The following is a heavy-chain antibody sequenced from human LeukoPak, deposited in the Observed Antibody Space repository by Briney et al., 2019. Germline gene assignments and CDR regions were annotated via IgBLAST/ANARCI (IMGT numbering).Heavy chain of an antibody. CDR3: ARVTYPKGKGGMYNWFDP. CDR2: MNPNSGNT. J-gene: IGHJ5*02. CDR1: GYTFTSYD. V-gene: IGHV1-8*01. Sequence: ASVKVSCKASGYTFTSYDINWVRQATGQGLEWMGWMNPNSGNTGYAQKFQGRVTMTRNTSISTAYMELSSLRSEDTAVYYCARVTYPKGKGGMYNWFDPWGQGTLVTVSS.